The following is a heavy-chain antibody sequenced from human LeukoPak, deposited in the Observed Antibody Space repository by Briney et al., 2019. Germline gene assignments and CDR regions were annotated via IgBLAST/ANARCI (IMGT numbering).Heavy chain of an antibody. J-gene: IGHJ4*02. V-gene: IGHV3-48*04. Sequence: GGSLRLSCAASEFTFSTSGMTWVRQAPGKGLEWISYISSSSATLNYADSVKGRFTISRDNAKNSLYLQMNSLRAEDTAVYYCARGTTVLDFGGQGTRVAVSS. CDR3: ARGTTVLDF. CDR2: ISSSSATL. CDR1: EFTFSTSG. D-gene: IGHD1-1*01.